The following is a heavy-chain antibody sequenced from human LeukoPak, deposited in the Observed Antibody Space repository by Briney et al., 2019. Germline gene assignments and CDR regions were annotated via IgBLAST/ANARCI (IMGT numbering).Heavy chain of an antibody. CDR1: GGSISSYY. V-gene: IGHV4-59*01. Sequence: SETLSLTCTVSGGSISSYYWSWIRQPPGKGLEWIGYIYYSGSTNYNPSLKSRVTISVDTSKNQFSLKLSSVTAADTAVYYCARDRAAAFDYWGEGTLVTVSS. CDR2: IYYSGST. J-gene: IGHJ4*02. CDR3: ARDRAAAFDY. D-gene: IGHD6-13*01.